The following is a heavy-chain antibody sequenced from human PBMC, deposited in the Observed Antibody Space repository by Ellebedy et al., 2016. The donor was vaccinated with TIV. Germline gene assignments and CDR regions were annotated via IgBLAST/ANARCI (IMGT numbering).Heavy chain of an antibody. V-gene: IGHV3-30-3*01. CDR3: ARSFDSSGYYHLYMDV. J-gene: IGHJ6*03. D-gene: IGHD3-22*01. Sequence: GESLKISXAASGFTFSSYAMHWVRQAPGKGLEWVAVISYDGSNKYYADSVKGRFTISRDNSKNTLYLQMNSLRAEDTAVYYCARSFDSSGYYHLYMDVWGKGTTVTVSS. CDR2: ISYDGSNK. CDR1: GFTFSSYA.